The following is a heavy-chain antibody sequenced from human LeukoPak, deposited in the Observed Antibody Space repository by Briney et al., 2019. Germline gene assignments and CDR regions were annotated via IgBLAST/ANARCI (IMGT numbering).Heavy chain of an antibody. Sequence: GGSLRLSCVASGFTFNFYGLHWVRQAPGKGLERVAAQSSDGRNTFYADSVKGRLTISRDTSKKTLYLQMNSLRTEDTAVYFCARDREAVTGPFDYWGPGTLVTVSS. CDR2: QSSDGRNT. J-gene: IGHJ4*02. CDR3: ARDREAVTGPFDY. CDR1: GFTFNFYG. V-gene: IGHV3-30*04. D-gene: IGHD6-19*01.